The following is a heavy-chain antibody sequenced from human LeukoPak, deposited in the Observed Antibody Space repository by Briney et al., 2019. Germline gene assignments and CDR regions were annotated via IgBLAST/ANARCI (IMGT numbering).Heavy chain of an antibody. CDR2: IYYSGST. V-gene: IGHV4-59*01. Sequence: PSETLSLTCTVSGGSISSYCWSWIRQPPGEGLEWIGYIYYSGSTNYNPSLKSRVTISVDTSKNQFSLKLSSVTAADTAVYYCARDRSSTVPFDIWGQGTMVTVSS. CDR3: ARDRSSTVPFDI. J-gene: IGHJ3*02. CDR1: GGSISSYC. D-gene: IGHD6-6*01.